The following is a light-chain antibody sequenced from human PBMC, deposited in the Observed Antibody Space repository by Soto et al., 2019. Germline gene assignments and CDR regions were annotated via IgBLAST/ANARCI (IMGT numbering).Light chain of an antibody. J-gene: IGLJ1*01. CDR3: QSYDSGLSGYV. Sequence: QPVLTQPPSVSGAPGQRVTISCTGSSSNIGADFDVHWYQHLPGTAPRLLIYGHSNRPSGVPDRFSGSKSGTSASLAITGLRAEDEADYYCQSYDSGLSGYVFGAGTKVTVL. CDR1: SSNIGADFD. CDR2: GHS. V-gene: IGLV1-40*01.